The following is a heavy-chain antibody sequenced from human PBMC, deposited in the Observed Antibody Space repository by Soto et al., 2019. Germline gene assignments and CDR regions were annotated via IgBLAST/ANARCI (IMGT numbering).Heavy chain of an antibody. D-gene: IGHD2-8*01. CDR1: GFTFSRYS. J-gene: IGHJ6*02. V-gene: IGHV3-48*02. CDR2: ISSSGSPK. Sequence: EVQLVESGGGSVQPGGSLRLSCAASGFTFSRYSMNWVRQAPGKGLEWVSYISSSGSPKYYADSVKGRFTISRDNAKNSLYLQMNSLRDEETAVYYCARVYSYGMDVWGQGTTVTVSS. CDR3: ARVYSYGMDV.